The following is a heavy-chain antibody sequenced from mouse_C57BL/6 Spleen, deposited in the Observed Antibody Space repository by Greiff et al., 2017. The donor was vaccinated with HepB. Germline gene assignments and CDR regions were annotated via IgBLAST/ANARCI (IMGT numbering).Heavy chain of an antibody. CDR3: ARSLSITTVVATDY. CDR2: IYPRSGNT. J-gene: IGHJ2*01. CDR1: GYTFTSYG. D-gene: IGHD1-1*01. V-gene: IGHV1-81*01. Sequence: VQLQESGAELARPGASVNLSCKASGYTFTSYGISWVKQRTGQGLEWIGEIYPRSGNTYYNEKFKGKATLTADKSSSTAYMELRSLTSEDSAVDFCARSLSITTVVATDYWGQGTTLTVSS.